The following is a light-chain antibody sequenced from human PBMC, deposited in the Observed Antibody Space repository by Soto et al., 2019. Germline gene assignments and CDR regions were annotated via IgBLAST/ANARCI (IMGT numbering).Light chain of an antibody. CDR1: QSVSSN. J-gene: IGKJ4*01. V-gene: IGKV3-15*01. CDR3: QHYNNWPLT. Sequence: EIVMTQSPATLSVSPGERATLSCRASQSVSSNLAWYQQKPGQAPRLLIYGASTRATGIPARFSGSGSGTKFTLTISSLQSEDFAVYYCQHYNNWPLTFGGGSKVEIK. CDR2: GAS.